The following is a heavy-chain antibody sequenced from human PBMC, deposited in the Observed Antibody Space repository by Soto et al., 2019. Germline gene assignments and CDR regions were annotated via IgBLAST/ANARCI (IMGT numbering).Heavy chain of an antibody. J-gene: IGHJ3*02. V-gene: IGHV4-30-2*01. CDR1: GGSISSGDYS. CDR3: SRGEWGTTTDAFNI. Sequence: QLQLQESGSGLVKPSQTLSLTCAVSGGSISSGDYSWSWIRPAPGNGREWIGYMYHSGSNYYNPSLKSRVNISVDSAKNQLSLKLSAVTAADTAVDYCSRGEWGTTTDAFNIWGQGTIVTVSP. D-gene: IGHD1-7*01. CDR2: MYHSGSN.